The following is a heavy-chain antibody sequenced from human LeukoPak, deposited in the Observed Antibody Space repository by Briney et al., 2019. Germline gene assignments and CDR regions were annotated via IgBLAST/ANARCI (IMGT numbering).Heavy chain of an antibody. CDR3: AREGAVTAYFDY. Sequence: GGSLRLSCAASGFTLSSYEMSWVRQAPGKGLEWVSYISISGAIIHYADSVKGRFTISRDTAKNSLYLHMNSLRAEDTAVYYCAREGAVTAYFDYWGQGTLVTASS. CDR1: GFTLSSYE. V-gene: IGHV3-48*03. D-gene: IGHD2-21*02. J-gene: IGHJ4*02. CDR2: ISISGAII.